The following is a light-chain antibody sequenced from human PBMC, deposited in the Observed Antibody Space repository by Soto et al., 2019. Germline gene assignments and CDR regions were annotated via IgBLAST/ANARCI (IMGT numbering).Light chain of an antibody. Sequence: EIVVTQSPATLSVSPVDRVTLSCRASQNIDNNLAWYQQRPGQPPRLLIYGASTRANGIPARFSGSGSGTEFTLTISSLQSEDFAVYCCQQYNNWPPLTFGGGTKVEIK. CDR3: QQYNNWPPLT. CDR2: GAS. V-gene: IGKV3D-15*01. J-gene: IGKJ4*01. CDR1: QNIDNN.